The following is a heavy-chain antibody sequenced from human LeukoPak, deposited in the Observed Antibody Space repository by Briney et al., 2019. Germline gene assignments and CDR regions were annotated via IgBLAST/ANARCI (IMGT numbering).Heavy chain of an antibody. CDR3: VRGGLWPPLVDY. Sequence: SETLSLTCAVYGGSFSGYYWSWIRQPPGKGLEWIGEINHSGSTNYNPSLKSRVTISVDTSKNQFSLKLSSVTAADTAVYYCVRGGLWPPLVDYWGQGTLVTVSS. D-gene: IGHD5-24*01. V-gene: IGHV4-34*01. CDR2: INHSGST. CDR1: GGSFSGYY. J-gene: IGHJ4*02.